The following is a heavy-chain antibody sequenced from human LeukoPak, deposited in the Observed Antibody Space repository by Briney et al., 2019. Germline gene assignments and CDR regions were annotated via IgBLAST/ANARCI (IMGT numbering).Heavy chain of an antibody. V-gene: IGHV1-18*01. CDR2: ISAYNGNT. CDR1: GGTFSSYA. D-gene: IGHD4-17*01. Sequence: GASVKVSCKASGGTFSSYAISWVRQAPGQGLEWMGWISAYNGNTNYAQKLQGRVTMTTDTSTSTAYMELRSLRSDDTAVYYCANEYGDNWFDPWGQGTLVTVSS. CDR3: ANEYGDNWFDP. J-gene: IGHJ5*02.